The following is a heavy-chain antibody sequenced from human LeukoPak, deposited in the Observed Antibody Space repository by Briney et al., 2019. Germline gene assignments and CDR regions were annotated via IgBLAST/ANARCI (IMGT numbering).Heavy chain of an antibody. CDR1: GFTFGKYV. CDR2: ISDSGGST. V-gene: IGHV3-23*01. Sequence: PGGSLRLSCAASGFTFGKYVMSWVRQAPGKGLEWVSAISDSGGSTYYADSVKGRFTISRDNSKNTLYLQMNSLRAEDTAVYYCASAYADFDYWGQGTLVTVSS. CDR3: ASAYADFDY. J-gene: IGHJ4*02. D-gene: IGHD2-8*01.